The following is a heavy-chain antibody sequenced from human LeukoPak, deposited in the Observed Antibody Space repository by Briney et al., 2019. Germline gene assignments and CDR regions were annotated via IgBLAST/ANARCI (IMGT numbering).Heavy chain of an antibody. CDR2: ISSSSGYI. CDR3: ARVQDGYSIA. D-gene: IGHD5-18*01. V-gene: IGHV3-21*01. Sequence: GGSLGLSCAASGFTFSNYNMNWVRQAPGKGLEWVSFISSSSGYIYHADSVKGRFTVSRDNAKISLYLQMNSLRAEDTAVYYCARVQDGYSIAWGQGTLVTVSS. CDR1: GFTFSNYN. J-gene: IGHJ5*02.